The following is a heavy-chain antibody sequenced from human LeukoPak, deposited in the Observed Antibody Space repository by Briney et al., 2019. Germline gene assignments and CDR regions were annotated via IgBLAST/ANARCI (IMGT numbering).Heavy chain of an antibody. D-gene: IGHD3-22*01. CDR1: GGTFSSYA. CDR2: IIPIFGTA. J-gene: IGHJ1*01. V-gene: IGHV1-69*05. CDR3: ARHSDYYDSSGPSQH. Sequence: SVKVSCKASGGTFSSYAISWVRQAPGQGLEWMGGIIPIFGTANYAQKFQGRVTITTDESTSTAYMELSSLRSEDTAVYYCARHSDYYDSSGPSQHWGQGTLVTVSS.